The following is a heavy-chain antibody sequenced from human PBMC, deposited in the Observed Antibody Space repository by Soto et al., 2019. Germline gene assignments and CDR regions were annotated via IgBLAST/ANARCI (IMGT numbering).Heavy chain of an antibody. V-gene: IGHV1-69*02. CDR3: ARHDSGYDLFFDY. CDR1: GGTFSSYT. CDR2: IIPILGIA. D-gene: IGHD5-12*01. J-gene: IGHJ4*02. Sequence: GASVKVSCKASGGTFSSYTISWVRQAPGQGLEWMGRIIPILGIANYAQKFQGRVTITADKSTSTAYMELSSLRSEDTAVYYCARHDSGYDLFFDYWGQGTLVTVSS.